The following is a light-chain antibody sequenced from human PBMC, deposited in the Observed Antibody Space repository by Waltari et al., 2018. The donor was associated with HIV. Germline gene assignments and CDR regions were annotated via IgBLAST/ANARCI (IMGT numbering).Light chain of an antibody. J-gene: IGKJ1*01. CDR2: KAS. Sequence: DIHMTQSPSTLSASVGDRVTITCRASQSISSWLAWYQQKPGKAPKLLIYKASSLESGVPSRFSSSGSGTEFTLTISSLQPDDFATYYCQQYNSYPWTFGQGTKVEIK. CDR3: QQYNSYPWT. CDR1: QSISSW. V-gene: IGKV1-5*03.